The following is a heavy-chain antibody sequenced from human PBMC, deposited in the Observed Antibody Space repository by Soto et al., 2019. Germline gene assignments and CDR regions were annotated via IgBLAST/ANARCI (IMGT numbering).Heavy chain of an antibody. CDR1: GYTFTDFA. CDR3: ARHGYDAALDY. V-gene: IGHV1-3*01. J-gene: IGHJ4*02. D-gene: IGHD5-18*01. Sequence: QVRPVQSDGAVKMPGASVRISCKASGYTFTDFAIYWVRQAPGQRLEWMGWINAADGETKSSQTFQGRVTIVRDTSASTAYMDLNSLTFEDTAVYYCARHGYDAALDYWGQGTLITVSA. CDR2: INAADGET.